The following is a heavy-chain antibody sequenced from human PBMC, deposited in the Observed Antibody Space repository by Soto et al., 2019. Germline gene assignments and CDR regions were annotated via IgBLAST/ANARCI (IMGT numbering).Heavy chain of an antibody. J-gene: IGHJ4*02. D-gene: IGHD2-2*01. CDR2: ISGYNSYT. V-gene: IGHV1-18*01. CDR3: ARDPCISTICSPHNGHFDY. Sequence: QVQLVQSGAEVKKPGASVKVSCKASGYSFTTYGISWVRQAPGQGLEWMGWISGYNSYTNYVQKLQGRVTLTTDPSTRTAYMELRSLRYDDTAVYYCARDPCISTICSPHNGHFDYWGQGTLVTVSS. CDR1: GYSFTTYG.